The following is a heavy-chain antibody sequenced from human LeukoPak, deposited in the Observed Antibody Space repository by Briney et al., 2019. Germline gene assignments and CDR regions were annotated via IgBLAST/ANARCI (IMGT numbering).Heavy chain of an antibody. CDR2: INGAGSSI. D-gene: IGHD4-17*01. CDR1: GFTFSSYW. J-gene: IGHJ4*02. V-gene: IGHV3-74*01. CDR3: ARGGDYKNDY. Sequence: GGSLRLSCAATGFTFSSYWMHWVRQTPGKGLVWVSRINGAGSSISYADSVKGRVTISRDNAKNTLYLQMNNLRAEDTAVYYCARGGDYKNDYWGQGTLVTVSS.